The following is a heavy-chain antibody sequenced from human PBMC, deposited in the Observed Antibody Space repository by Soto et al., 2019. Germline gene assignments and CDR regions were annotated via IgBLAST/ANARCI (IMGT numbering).Heavy chain of an antibody. Sequence: EVQLVESGGGLVQPGGSLRLSCAASGFTFSSYWMHWVRQAPVKGLVWVSRINSDGSSTSYADSVKGRFTISRDNAKNTLYLQMNSLRAEDTAVYYCAREGSSYSSSSWFDYWGQGTLVTVSS. CDR1: GFTFSSYW. V-gene: IGHV3-74*01. D-gene: IGHD6-6*01. J-gene: IGHJ4*02. CDR3: AREGSSYSSSSWFDY. CDR2: INSDGSST.